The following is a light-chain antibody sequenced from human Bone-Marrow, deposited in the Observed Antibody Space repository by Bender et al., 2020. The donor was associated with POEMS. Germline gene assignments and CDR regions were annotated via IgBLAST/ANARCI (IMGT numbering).Light chain of an antibody. CDR1: SSNIGAHA. CDR2: SSH. J-gene: IGLJ3*02. CDR3: CSYIERRPSWV. V-gene: IGLV1-44*01. Sequence: QSVLTQPPSASGTPGQRVTISCSGGSSNIGAHAVNWYQHLPGTAPKLLIYSSHRRPSEVPDRFSGSRSGNTASLTISGLQAEDEADYYCCSYIERRPSWVFGGGTKLTVL.